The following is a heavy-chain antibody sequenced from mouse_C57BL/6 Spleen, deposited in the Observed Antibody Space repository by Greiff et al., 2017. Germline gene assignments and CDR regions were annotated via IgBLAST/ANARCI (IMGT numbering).Heavy chain of an antibody. CDR1: GYTFTGYW. Sequence: QVQLQQSGAELMKPGASVTLSCKATGYTFTGYWIEWVKQRPGHGLEWIGELLPGRGSTNYNEKFKGKATFTADTSSNTAYMQLSSLTTEDSAIYYCANLWLRWYFDVWGTGTTVTVSS. D-gene: IGHD2-2*01. J-gene: IGHJ1*03. CDR2: LLPGRGST. V-gene: IGHV1-9*01. CDR3: ANLWLRWYFDV.